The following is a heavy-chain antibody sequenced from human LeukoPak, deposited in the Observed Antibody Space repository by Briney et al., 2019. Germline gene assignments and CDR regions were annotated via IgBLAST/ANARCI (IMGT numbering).Heavy chain of an antibody. Sequence: PGGSLRLSCAASGFAFRAYAIHWVRQAPGKGLEWVAVIWYDGSNKYYADSVKGRFTISRDNSKNTLYLQMNSLRAEDTAVYYCARDRSGTYRGSYFDYWGQGTLVTVSS. CDR1: GFAFRAYA. J-gene: IGHJ4*02. D-gene: IGHD1-26*01. CDR2: IWYDGSNK. CDR3: ARDRSGTYRGSYFDY. V-gene: IGHV3-33*08.